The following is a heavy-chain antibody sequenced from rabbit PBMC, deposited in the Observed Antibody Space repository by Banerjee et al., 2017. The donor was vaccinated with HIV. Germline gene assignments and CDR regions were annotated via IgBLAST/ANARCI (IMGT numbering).Heavy chain of an antibody. Sequence: QSLEESGGDLVKPGASLTLTCTASGFTISSSYYMCWVRQAPGKGLEWIACIDAGSSGITYYASWAKGRVTISKTSSTTVTLQMTSLTAADTATYFCARGDYGDYGHFNLWGPGTLVTVS. CDR2: IDAGSSGIT. D-gene: IGHD2-1*01. J-gene: IGHJ4*01. CDR3: ARGDYGDYGHFNL. V-gene: IGHV1S40*01. CDR1: GFTISSSYY.